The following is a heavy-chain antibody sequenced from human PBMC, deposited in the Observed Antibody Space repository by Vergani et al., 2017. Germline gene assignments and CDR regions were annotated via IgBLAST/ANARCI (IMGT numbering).Heavy chain of an antibody. D-gene: IGHD6-6*01. V-gene: IGHV1-2*02. Sequence: QVQLVQSGAEVKKPGASVKVSCKASGYTFTGYYMHWVRQAPGQGLEWMGWINPNSGGTNYAQKFQGRVTMTRDTSISTAYMELSRLRSDDTAVYYCASIRSSIAAQHQPFDYWGQGTLVTVSS. CDR2: INPNSGGT. CDR3: ASIRSSIAAQHQPFDY. J-gene: IGHJ4*02. CDR1: GYTFTGYY.